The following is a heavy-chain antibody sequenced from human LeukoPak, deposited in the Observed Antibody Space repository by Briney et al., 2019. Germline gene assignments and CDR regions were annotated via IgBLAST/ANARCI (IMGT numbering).Heavy chain of an antibody. CDR3: AREGAHCSGGSCYFVH. V-gene: IGHV4-30-4*01. CDR2: IYYSGST. D-gene: IGHD2-15*01. CDR1: GGSISSGDYY. J-gene: IGHJ4*02. Sequence: SQTLSLTCTVSGGSISSGDYYWSWIRRPPGKGLEWIGYIYYSGSTYYNPSLKSRVTISVDTSKNQFSLKLSSVTAADTAVYYCAREGAHCSGGSCYFVHWGQGTLVTVSS.